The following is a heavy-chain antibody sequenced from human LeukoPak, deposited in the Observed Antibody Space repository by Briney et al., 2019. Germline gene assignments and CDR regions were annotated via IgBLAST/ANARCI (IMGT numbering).Heavy chain of an antibody. D-gene: IGHD4-17*01. CDR1: GFTFRTYG. CDR2: IRFDGSNK. Sequence: GGSLRLSCAASGFTFRTYGMHWVRQAPGKGLEWVAFIRFDGSNKYYADSVKGRFTISRDNSKNTLYLQINSLRAEDTAVYYCAKDLEFYGDYCYFDYWGQGTLVTVSS. V-gene: IGHV3-30*02. J-gene: IGHJ4*02. CDR3: AKDLEFYGDYCYFDY.